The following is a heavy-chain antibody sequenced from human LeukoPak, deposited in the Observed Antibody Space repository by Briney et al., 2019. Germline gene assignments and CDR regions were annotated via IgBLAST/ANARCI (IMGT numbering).Heavy chain of an antibody. D-gene: IGHD3-10*01. V-gene: IGHV4-34*01. Sequence: SETQSLTCALYGGSFSNYYWSWVRQTPGKGLEWIGEINPYGSTNYNPSLKSRVTISLDTSKKQFSLKLSSVTAADTAVYYCARASGYPWFGELRSKYFDYWGQGTLVTVSS. CDR3: ARASGYPWFGELRSKYFDY. CDR2: INPYGST. CDR1: GGSFSNYY. J-gene: IGHJ4*02.